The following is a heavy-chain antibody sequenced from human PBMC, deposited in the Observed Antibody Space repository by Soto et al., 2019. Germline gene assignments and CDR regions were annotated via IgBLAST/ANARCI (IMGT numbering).Heavy chain of an antibody. CDR3: ARGDKIVVVMFDY. CDR1: GFTFSSYG. J-gene: IGHJ4*02. D-gene: IGHD3-22*01. CDR2: IWYDGSNK. V-gene: IGHV3-33*01. Sequence: QVQLVESGGGVVQPGRSLRLSCAASGFTFSSYGMHWVRRAPGKGLEWVAVIWYDGSNKYYADSVKGRFTISRDNSKNTLYLPMNSLRAEDTAVYYCARGDKIVVVMFDYWAQGTLVTVSS.